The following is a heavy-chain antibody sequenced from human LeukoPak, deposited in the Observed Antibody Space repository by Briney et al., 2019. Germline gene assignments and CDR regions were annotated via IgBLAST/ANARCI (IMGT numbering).Heavy chain of an antibody. CDR2: ISGSGNTI. CDR1: GFTFSNYG. V-gene: IGHV3-48*04. J-gene: IGHJ4*02. Sequence: PGRSLRLSCAASGFTFSNYGMHWVRQAPGRGLEWVSYISGSGNTIYYADSVRGRFTISRDNAKNSLYLQMNSLRAEDTAVYYCARDGYNKLYYWGQGTLVTVSS. CDR3: ARDGYNKLYY. D-gene: IGHD5-24*01.